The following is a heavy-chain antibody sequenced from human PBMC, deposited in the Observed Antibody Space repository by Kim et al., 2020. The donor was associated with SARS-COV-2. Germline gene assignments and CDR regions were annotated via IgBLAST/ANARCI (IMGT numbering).Heavy chain of an antibody. V-gene: IGHV1-2*02. Sequence: ASVKVSCKASGYTFTDPYMHWVRQAPGQGLEWMGWINPNSGGTHYGQTFQGRVTMTRDTSISTAYMELSSLTSDDTAVYYCVRAPGAGDAFDIWGQGTMV. J-gene: IGHJ3*02. CDR2: INPNSGGT. CDR3: VRAPGAGDAFDI. CDR1: GYTFTDPY. D-gene: IGHD7-27*01.